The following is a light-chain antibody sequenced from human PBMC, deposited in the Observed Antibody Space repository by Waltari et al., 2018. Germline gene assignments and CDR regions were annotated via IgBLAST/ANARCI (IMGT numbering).Light chain of an antibody. V-gene: IGLV1-40*01. CDR3: QSFDSSLDGYV. Sequence: QFVLTQPPSVSGAPGQRVTISCTGSSSNIGSYYHVHWYPHLPGTAPKVLIYANNNRPSGVPDRFTGSKSGASASLAITGLQAEDEADYYCQSFDSSLDGYVFGTGTKVTVL. CDR1: SSNIGSYYH. CDR2: ANN. J-gene: IGLJ1*01.